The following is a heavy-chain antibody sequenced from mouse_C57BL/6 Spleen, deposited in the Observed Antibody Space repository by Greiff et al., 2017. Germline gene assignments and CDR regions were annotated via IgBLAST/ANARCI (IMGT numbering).Heavy chain of an antibody. J-gene: IGHJ4*01. CDR1: GYAFSSSW. CDR3: ARPDYSNYGDAMDY. Sequence: QVQLQQSGPELVKPGASVKISCKASGYAFSSSWLNWVKQRPGKGLEWIGRIYPGDGDTNNNGKFKGKATLTADKSSSTAYMQLSSLTSEDSAVYFCARPDYSNYGDAMDYWGQGTSVTVSS. D-gene: IGHD2-5*01. CDR2: IYPGDGDT. V-gene: IGHV1-82*01.